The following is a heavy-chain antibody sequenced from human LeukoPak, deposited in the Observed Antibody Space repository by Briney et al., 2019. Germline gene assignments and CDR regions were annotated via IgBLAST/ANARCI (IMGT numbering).Heavy chain of an antibody. CDR3: ARGAIWFGELSTYFDY. CDR1: GFTVSSNY. Sequence: GGSLRLSCAASGFTVSSNYMSWVRQAPGKGLEWVSVIYSGGSTYYADSVKGRFTISRDNSKNTLYLQMNSLRAEDTAVYYCARGAIWFGELSTYFDYWGQGTLVTVSS. V-gene: IGHV3-66*01. D-gene: IGHD3-10*01. J-gene: IGHJ4*02. CDR2: IYSGGST.